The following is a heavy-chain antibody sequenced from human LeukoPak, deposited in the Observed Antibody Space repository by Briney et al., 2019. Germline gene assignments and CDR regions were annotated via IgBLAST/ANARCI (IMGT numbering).Heavy chain of an antibody. CDR2: IWYDGSNK. Sequence: HPGGSLRLSCAASGFTFSSYGMHWVRQAPGKGLEWVAVIWYDGSNKYYADSVKGRFTISRDNSKNTLYLQMNSLRAEDTAVYYCARDGSRAARAFDICGQGTMVTVSS. D-gene: IGHD6-25*01. CDR3: ARDGSRAARAFDI. CDR1: GFTFSSYG. V-gene: IGHV3-33*01. J-gene: IGHJ3*02.